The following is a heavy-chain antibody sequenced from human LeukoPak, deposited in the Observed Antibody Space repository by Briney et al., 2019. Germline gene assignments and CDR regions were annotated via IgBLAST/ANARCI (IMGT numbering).Heavy chain of an antibody. V-gene: IGHV3-15*07. CDR2: IKSKTDGGTI. D-gene: IGHD3-10*01. CDR3: AKDWVRGAFDI. J-gene: IGHJ3*02. Sequence: GGSLRLSCAASGFPFTNAWMNWVRQAPGKGLEWVGRIKSKTDGGTIDYAAPVKGRFTISRDNSKNTLYLQMNSLRAEDTAVYYCAKDWVRGAFDIWGQGTMVTVSS. CDR1: GFPFTNAW.